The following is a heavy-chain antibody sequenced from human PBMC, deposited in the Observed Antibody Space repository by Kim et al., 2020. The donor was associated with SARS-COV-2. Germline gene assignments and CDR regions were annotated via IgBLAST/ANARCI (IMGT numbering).Heavy chain of an antibody. CDR1: CWSFSGYY. J-gene: IGHJ4*02. CDR3: ARGRADPFTLTRYFDY. V-gene: IGHV4-34*01. Sequence: SETLSLTCAVYCWSFSGYYWSWVRQPPGKGLEWIGEISHSGSTNYNPSLKSRVTITVDTSKNQISLKLSSMTAADTAVYYCARGRADPFTLTRYFDYWGQGTLVTVSS. D-gene: IGHD4-17*01. CDR2: ISHSGST.